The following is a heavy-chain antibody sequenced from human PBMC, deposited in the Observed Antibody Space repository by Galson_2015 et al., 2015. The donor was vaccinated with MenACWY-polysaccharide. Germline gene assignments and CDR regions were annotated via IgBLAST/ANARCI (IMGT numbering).Heavy chain of an antibody. D-gene: IGHD3-3*01. CDR2: IKRDGSST. CDR1: GFTFSSYW. CDR3: TSRDLWRGNDAFDN. Sequence: SLRLSCAASGFTFSSYWMHWVRQAPGKGLGWVSRIKRDGSSTSYADSVRGRFTISRDNAKNTLYLQMNSLRAEDTAVYYCTSRDLWRGNDAFDNSGQGTLVTVSS. V-gene: IGHV3-74*01. J-gene: IGHJ3*02.